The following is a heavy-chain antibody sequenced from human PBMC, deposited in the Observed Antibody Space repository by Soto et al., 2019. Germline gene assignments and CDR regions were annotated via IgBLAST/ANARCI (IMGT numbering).Heavy chain of an antibody. CDR1: GGSISSYY. CDR3: ARTPIVVVPAAIGWFDP. V-gene: IGHV4-59*01. CDR2: IYYSGST. J-gene: IGHJ5*02. Sequence: PSETVSLTSTVSGGSISSYYWSWIRQPPGKGLEWIGYIYYSGSTNYNPSLKSRVTISVDTSKNQFSLKLSSVTAADTAVYYCARTPIVVVPAAIGWFDPRGQGTLVTVSS. D-gene: IGHD2-2*01.